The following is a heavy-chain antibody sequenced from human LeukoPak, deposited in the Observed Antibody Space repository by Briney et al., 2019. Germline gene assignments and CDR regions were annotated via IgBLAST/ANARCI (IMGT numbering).Heavy chain of an antibody. J-gene: IGHJ6*03. CDR1: GGTFSSYA. Sequence: SVKVSCKASGGTFSSYAISWVRQAPGQGLEWMGRIIPIFGTANYAQKFQGRVTITTDESTSTAYMELSSLRSEDTAVYYCALVVADRDYYYVDVWGKGTTVTVSS. V-gene: IGHV1-69*05. CDR2: IIPIFGTA. D-gene: IGHD2-15*01. CDR3: ALVVADRDYYYVDV.